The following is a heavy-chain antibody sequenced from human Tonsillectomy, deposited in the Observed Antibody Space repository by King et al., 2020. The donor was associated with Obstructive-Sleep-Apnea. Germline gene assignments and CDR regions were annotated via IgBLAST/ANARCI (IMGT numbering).Heavy chain of an antibody. D-gene: IGHD6-19*01. V-gene: IGHV3-21*01. Sequence: QLVQSGGGLVKPGGSLRLSCAASGFTFSTYSMNWVRQAPGKGLEWVSSISSSSTYIYYADSLKGRFTISRDNAKNSLFLQMNSLRAEDTAVYYCARDGEKAVAATGPKYYYYYHMDVWGQGTTVTVSS. CDR2: ISSSSTYI. J-gene: IGHJ6*02. CDR3: ARDGEKAVAATGPKYYYYYHMDV. CDR1: GFTFSTYS.